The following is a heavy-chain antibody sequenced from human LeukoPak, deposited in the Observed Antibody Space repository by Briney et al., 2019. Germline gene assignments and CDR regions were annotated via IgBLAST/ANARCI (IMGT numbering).Heavy chain of an antibody. CDR2: MNPNSGNT. CDR3: AAGTYYDFWSGYYTIPAYYYYGMDV. J-gene: IGHJ6*02. V-gene: IGHV1-8*01. CDR1: GYTFTSYD. D-gene: IGHD3-3*01. Sequence: ASVKVSCKASGYTFTSYDINWVRQATGQGLEWMGWMNPNSGNTGYAQKFQGRVTMTRNTSISTAYMELSSLRSEDTAVYYCAAGTYYDFWSGYYTIPAYYYYGMDVWGQGTTVIVSS.